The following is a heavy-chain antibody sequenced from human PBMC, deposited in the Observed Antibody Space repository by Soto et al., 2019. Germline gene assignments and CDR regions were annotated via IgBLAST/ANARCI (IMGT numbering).Heavy chain of an antibody. CDR3: ARDLGGSYYADPWYFDY. V-gene: IGHV3-72*01. Sequence: PGGSLRLSCAASGFTFSDHYMDWVRQAPGKGLEWVGRTRNKANSYTTEYAASVKGRFTISRDDSKNSLYLQMNSLKTEDTAVYYCARDLGGSYYADPWYFDYWGQGTLVTVSS. J-gene: IGHJ4*02. D-gene: IGHD1-26*01. CDR2: TRNKANSYTT. CDR1: GFTFSDHY.